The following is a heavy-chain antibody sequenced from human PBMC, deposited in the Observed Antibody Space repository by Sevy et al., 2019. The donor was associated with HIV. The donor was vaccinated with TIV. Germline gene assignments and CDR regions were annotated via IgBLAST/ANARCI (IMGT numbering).Heavy chain of an antibody. D-gene: IGHD7-27*01. CDR2: ISDTGTST. V-gene: IGHV3-23*01. Sequence: GGSLRLSCAASGFTFSTYSMTWVRQAPGKGLEWVSAISDTGTSTYYTDSVEGRFTISRDNSKSTVYLHINSLRAEDTALYYCAKFAGDFPHFDFWGQGTLVTVSS. CDR3: AKFAGDFPHFDF. J-gene: IGHJ4*02. CDR1: GFTFSTYS.